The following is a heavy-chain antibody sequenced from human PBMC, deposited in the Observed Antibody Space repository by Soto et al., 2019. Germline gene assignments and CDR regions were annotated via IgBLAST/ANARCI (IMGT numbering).Heavy chain of an antibody. V-gene: IGHV1-69*06. D-gene: IGHD6-19*01. Sequence: QVQLVQSGAEVRKTGSSVKVSCKASGGTFTTYDISWVRQAPGQGLEWMGGVIPLFDATKYAPKFQGRVPITADKSTGTAYMELSSLRSEDTAMYYCARDRSSSWYNGTFDLVSLGQGTLVTASS. CDR3: ARDRSSSWYNGTFDLVS. CDR1: GGTFTTYD. J-gene: IGHJ4*02. CDR2: VIPLFDAT.